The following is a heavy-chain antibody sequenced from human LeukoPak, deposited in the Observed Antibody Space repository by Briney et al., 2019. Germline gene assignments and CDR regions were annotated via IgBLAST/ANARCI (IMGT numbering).Heavy chain of an antibody. Sequence: GGSLRLSCAASGFTFSGYSMNWVRQAPGKGLEWVSSISSSSSNIYYADSVKGRFTISRDNAKNSLYLQMNSLRAEDTAVYYCARSIAVARYHFDYWGQGTLVTVSS. J-gene: IGHJ4*02. CDR3: ARSIAVARYHFDY. CDR1: GFTFSGYS. CDR2: ISSSSSNI. D-gene: IGHD6-19*01. V-gene: IGHV3-21*01.